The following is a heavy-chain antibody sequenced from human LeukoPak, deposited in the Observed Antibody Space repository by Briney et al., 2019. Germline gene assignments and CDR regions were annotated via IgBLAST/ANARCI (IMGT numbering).Heavy chain of an antibody. J-gene: IGHJ4*02. CDR2: IKRDGSET. D-gene: IGHD6-13*01. Sequence: GGSLRLSCAASGLTFSNIRMSWVRQAPGKGLEWVANIKRDGSETYYADSVKGRFTISRDNAKNSVYLQMNSLRVEDTAVYYCARDFAAAVGWGQGTLVTVSS. CDR3: ARDFAAAVG. CDR1: GLTFSNIR. V-gene: IGHV3-7*01.